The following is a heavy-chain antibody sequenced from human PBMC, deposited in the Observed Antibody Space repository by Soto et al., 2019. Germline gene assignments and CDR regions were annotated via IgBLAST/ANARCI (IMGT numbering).Heavy chain of an antibody. J-gene: IGHJ5*02. V-gene: IGHV4-39*01. Sequence: PSETLSLTCTVSGGSISSSSYYWSWIRQPPGKGLEWIGSIYYSGSTYYNPSLKSRVTISVDTSKNQFSLKLSSVTAADTAVYYCARQEYARFQSWWFDPWGQGTLVTVSS. CDR2: IYYSGST. CDR3: ARQEYARFQSWWFDP. D-gene: IGHD3-10*01. CDR1: GGSISSSSYY.